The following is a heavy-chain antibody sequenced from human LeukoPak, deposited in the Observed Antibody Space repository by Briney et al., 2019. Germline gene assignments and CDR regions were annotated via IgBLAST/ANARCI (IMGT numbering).Heavy chain of an antibody. Sequence: SETLSLTCTVSGGSISSGGYYWSWIRQPPGKGLEWIGYIYHSGSTYYNPSLKSRVTISVDRSKNQFSLKLSSVTAADTAVYYCARDLDSYGHYYYYGMDVWGQGTTVTVSS. D-gene: IGHD5-18*01. CDR2: IYHSGST. J-gene: IGHJ6*02. CDR3: ARDLDSYGHYYYYGMDV. CDR1: GGSISSGGYY. V-gene: IGHV4-30-2*01.